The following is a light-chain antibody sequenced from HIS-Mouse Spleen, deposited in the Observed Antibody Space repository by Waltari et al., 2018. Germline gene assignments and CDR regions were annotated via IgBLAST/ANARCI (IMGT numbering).Light chain of an antibody. CDR3: MQALQTWT. V-gene: IGKV2-28*01. CDR2: LGS. J-gene: IGKJ1*01. CDR1: QSLLHSNGYNY. Sequence: DIVMTQSPLSLPVTPGEPASIPCRSSQSLLHSNGYNYLDWYLKKPGQSPQLLIYLGSNRASGVPDRFSGSGSGTDFTLKISRVEAEDVGVYYCMQALQTWTFGQGTKVEIK.